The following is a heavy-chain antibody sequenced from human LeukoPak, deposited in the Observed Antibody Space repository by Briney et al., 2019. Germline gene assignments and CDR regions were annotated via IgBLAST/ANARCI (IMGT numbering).Heavy chain of an antibody. Sequence: RGSLRLSCAASGFTVSSNYMSWVRQAPGKGLEWVSVIYSGGNTYYADSVKGRFTISRDNSKNTLYLQMNSPRAEDTAVYYCARLSPYSYGLAPIDYWGQGTLVTVSS. J-gene: IGHJ4*02. CDR2: IYSGGNT. CDR1: GFTVSSNY. CDR3: ARLSPYSYGLAPIDY. D-gene: IGHD5-18*01. V-gene: IGHV3-66*04.